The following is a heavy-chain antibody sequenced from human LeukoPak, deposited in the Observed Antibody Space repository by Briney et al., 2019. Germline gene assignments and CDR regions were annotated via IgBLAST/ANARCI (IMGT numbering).Heavy chain of an antibody. J-gene: IGHJ6*03. CDR3: ARGQKIAAAGRRYYYYYMDV. CDR1: GYTFTSYD. V-gene: IGHV1-8*03. Sequence: GASVKVSCKASGYTFTSYDINWVRPATGQGLEWMGWMNPNSGNTGYAQKFQGRVTITRNTSISTAYMELSSLRSEDTAVYYCARGQKIAAAGRRYYYYYMDVWGKGTTVTVSS. D-gene: IGHD6-13*01. CDR2: MNPNSGNT.